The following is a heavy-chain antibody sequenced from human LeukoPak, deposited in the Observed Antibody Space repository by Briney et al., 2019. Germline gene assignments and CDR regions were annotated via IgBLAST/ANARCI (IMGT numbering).Heavy chain of an antibody. D-gene: IGHD6-19*01. Sequence: ASVKVSCKASGYTFTGYYMHWVRQAPGQGLEWMGRINPNSGGTNYAQKFQGRVTMTRDMSISTAYMELSRLRSDDTAVYYCARDLSSGWSFDYWGQGTLVTVSS. CDR1: GYTFTGYY. J-gene: IGHJ4*02. CDR2: INPNSGGT. V-gene: IGHV1-2*06. CDR3: ARDLSSGWSFDY.